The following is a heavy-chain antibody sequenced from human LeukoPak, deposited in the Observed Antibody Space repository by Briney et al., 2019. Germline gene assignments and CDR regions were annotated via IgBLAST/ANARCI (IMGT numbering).Heavy chain of an antibody. CDR3: AKGGGSSFRGDYYYYYMDV. D-gene: IGHD2-15*01. CDR2: IYNSEIT. J-gene: IGHJ6*03. Sequence: SETLSLTCTVSGASITDYYWSWIRQPPGKGLEFIGYIYNSEITNYNASLTSRVTMSVDTSKNQFSLKLKSMTAADTAVYYCAKGGGSSFRGDYYYYYMDVWGRGTTVTVSS. V-gene: IGHV4-59*01. CDR1: GASITDYY.